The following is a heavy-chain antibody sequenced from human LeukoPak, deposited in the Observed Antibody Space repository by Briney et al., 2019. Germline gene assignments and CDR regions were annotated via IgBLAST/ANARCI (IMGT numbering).Heavy chain of an antibody. CDR1: GFTFNTYG. D-gene: IGHD4-17*01. J-gene: IGHJ3*02. CDR2: INSVGGTT. CDR3: ARSHMYGDYGEDI. Sequence: GGSLRLACAASGFTFNTYGMNWFGQAPGRGLEGISYINSVGGTTFYADSVKGRFTISRDNANNTLYLQMNSLRAEDAATYYCARSHMYGDYGEDIWGHGTVVAVSS. V-gene: IGHV3-48*04.